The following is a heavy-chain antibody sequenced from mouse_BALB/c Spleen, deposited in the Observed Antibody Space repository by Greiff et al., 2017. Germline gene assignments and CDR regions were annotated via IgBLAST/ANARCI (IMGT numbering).Heavy chain of an antibody. D-gene: IGHD2-14*01. V-gene: IGHV1S81*02. CDR2: INPSNGRT. CDR3: AIGNYAMDY. Sequence: VQLQQPGAELVKPGASVKLSCKASGYTFTSYWMHWVKQRPGQGLEWIGEINPSNGRTNYNEKFKSKATLTVDKSSSTAYMQLSSLTSEDSAVYYCAIGNYAMDYWGQGTSVTVSS. J-gene: IGHJ4*01. CDR1: GYTFTSYW.